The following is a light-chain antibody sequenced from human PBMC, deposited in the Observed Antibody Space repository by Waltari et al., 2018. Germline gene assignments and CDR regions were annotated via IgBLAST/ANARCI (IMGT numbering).Light chain of an antibody. CDR2: KAS. CDR1: RSISGW. J-gene: IGKJ2*01. CDR3: HQYNSYSYT. V-gene: IGKV1-5*03. Sequence: DIQMTQSPSTLSASVADRVTITCWASRSISGWLAWYQQNPGKAPNLLIYKASSLESRVPSRFNGSRSRTEVTLTISSLQPDHFATYYCHQYNSYSYTFGQGTKLES.